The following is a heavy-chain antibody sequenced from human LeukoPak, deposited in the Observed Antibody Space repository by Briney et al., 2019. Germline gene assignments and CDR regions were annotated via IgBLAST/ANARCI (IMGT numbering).Heavy chain of an antibody. CDR3: ARAGGTMVRGVIIEGDY. CDR2: ISAYNGNT. Sequence: ASVKVSCKASGYTFTSYGISWVRQAPGQGLEWMGWISAYNGNTNYAQKLQGRDTMTTDTSTSTAYMELRSLRSDDTAVYYCARAGGTMVRGVIIEGDYWGQGTLVTVSS. CDR1: GYTFTSYG. V-gene: IGHV1-18*01. D-gene: IGHD3-10*01. J-gene: IGHJ4*02.